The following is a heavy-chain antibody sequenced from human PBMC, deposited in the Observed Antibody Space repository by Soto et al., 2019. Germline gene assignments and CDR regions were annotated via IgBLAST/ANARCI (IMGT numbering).Heavy chain of an antibody. CDR3: ARDGRGIQLWFDYYYYGMDV. CDR2: IWYDGSNK. D-gene: IGHD5-18*01. Sequence: QVQLVESGGGVVQPGRSLRLSCAASGFTFSSYGMHWVRQAPGKGLEWVAVIWYDGSNKYYADSVKGRFTISRDNSKNTLYLQMNSLRAEDTAVYYCARDGRGIQLWFDYYYYGMDVWGQGTTVTVSS. V-gene: IGHV3-33*01. CDR1: GFTFSSYG. J-gene: IGHJ6*02.